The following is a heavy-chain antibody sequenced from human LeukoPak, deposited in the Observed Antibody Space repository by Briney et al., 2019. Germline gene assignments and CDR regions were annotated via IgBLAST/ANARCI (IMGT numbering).Heavy chain of an antibody. J-gene: IGHJ3*01. Sequence: ASVKVSCKASGYTFTGYNMHWLRQAPGQGLEWMGWVHPNSGGTNYAQNFQGRVAMTRDTSISTVYMELSRLGSDDTAVYYCARDRGRVGTTKEAFDLWGQGTMVTVSS. CDR3: ARDRGRVGTTKEAFDL. D-gene: IGHD1-26*01. CDR2: VHPNSGGT. CDR1: GYTFTGYN. V-gene: IGHV1-2*02.